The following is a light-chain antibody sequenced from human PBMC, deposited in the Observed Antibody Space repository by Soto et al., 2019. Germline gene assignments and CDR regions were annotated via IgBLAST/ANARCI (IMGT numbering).Light chain of an antibody. Sequence: DIQITQSPSSVSSSVLDRVTITCPASQSISSYLNWYQQKPGKAPKLLIYAASSLQSGVPSRFSGSGSGTEFTLTISSLQVEDFATYYCQQSYTILWTFGQGTKVDI. V-gene: IGKV1-39*01. CDR3: QQSYTILWT. CDR2: AAS. J-gene: IGKJ1*01. CDR1: QSISSY.